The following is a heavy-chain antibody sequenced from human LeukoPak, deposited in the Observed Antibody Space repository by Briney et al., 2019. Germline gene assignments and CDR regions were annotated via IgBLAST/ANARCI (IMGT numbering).Heavy chain of an antibody. J-gene: IGHJ3*02. CDR3: ARSVYGLGSFSPRDAFDI. CDR2: IWYDGSKK. V-gene: IGHV3-33*01. CDR1: GFTFSSYA. Sequence: GGSLRLSCAASGFTFSSYAMHWVRQAPGKGLEWVAVIWYDGSKKYYADSVKGQFTISRDNSKNTLYLQMNSLRAEDTAVYYCARSVYGLGSFSPRDAFDIWGQGTMVTVSS. D-gene: IGHD3-10*01.